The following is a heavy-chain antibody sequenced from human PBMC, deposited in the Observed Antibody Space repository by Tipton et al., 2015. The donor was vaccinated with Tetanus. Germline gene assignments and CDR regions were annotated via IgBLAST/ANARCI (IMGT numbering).Heavy chain of an antibody. D-gene: IGHD1/OR15-1a*01. CDR3: ARIGWPENNKPGFDI. CDR1: GGSISTYY. CDR2: VHYTGKD. V-gene: IGHV4-59*13. J-gene: IGHJ3*02. Sequence: LTLTCIVSGGSISTYYWSWIRQRPGRGLEWVGYVHYTGKDNYNPSLRSRVTLSVDTSKNQFSLQMSSVTAADTAVYYCARIGWPENNKPGFDIWGQGTMVTVSS.